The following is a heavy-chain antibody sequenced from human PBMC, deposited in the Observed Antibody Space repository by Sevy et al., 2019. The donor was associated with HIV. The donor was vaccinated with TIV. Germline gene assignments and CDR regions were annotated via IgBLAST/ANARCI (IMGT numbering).Heavy chain of an antibody. V-gene: IGHV3-23*01. D-gene: IGHD3-22*01. CDR1: GFTFSNYA. J-gene: IGHJ4*02. CDR2: ISGSGGSGDKT. CDR3: ARKYDSSGYFDY. Sequence: GGSLRLSCAASGFTFSNYAMNWVRQAPGKGLEWVSGISGSGGSGDKTNYADSVKGRFTSSRDYSKNSLYLQLNSLRAEDTAIYYCARKYDSSGYFDYWGQGTLVTVSS.